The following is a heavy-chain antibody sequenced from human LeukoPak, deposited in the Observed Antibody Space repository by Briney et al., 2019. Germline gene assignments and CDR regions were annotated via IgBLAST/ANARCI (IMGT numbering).Heavy chain of an antibody. CDR2: ISDSGGTT. Sequence: GGSLRLSCSASGFTFDSYAMSWVRQAPGKGLEWVSAISDSGGTTYYADSVKGRFTISRDNSKNTLYLQMNSLRAEDTAVYYCAKKGQADDGGKPDWGQGTLVTVSS. CDR3: AKKGQADDGGKPD. V-gene: IGHV3-23*01. J-gene: IGHJ4*02. CDR1: GFTFDSYA.